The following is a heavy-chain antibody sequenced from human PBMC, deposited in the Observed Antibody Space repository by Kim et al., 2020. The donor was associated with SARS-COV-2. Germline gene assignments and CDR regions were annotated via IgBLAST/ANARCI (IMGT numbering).Heavy chain of an antibody. V-gene: IGHV4-34*01. CDR1: GGSFSGYY. D-gene: IGHD3-3*01. Sequence: SETLSLTCAVYGGSFSGYYWSWIRQPPGKGLEWIGEINHSGSTNYNPSLKSRVTISVDTSKNLFSLKLSSVTAADTAVYYCARGVRHLKSGITIFGVVIIGPNWFDPWGQGTLVTVSS. J-gene: IGHJ5*02. CDR2: INHSGST. CDR3: ARGVRHLKSGITIFGVVIIGPNWFDP.